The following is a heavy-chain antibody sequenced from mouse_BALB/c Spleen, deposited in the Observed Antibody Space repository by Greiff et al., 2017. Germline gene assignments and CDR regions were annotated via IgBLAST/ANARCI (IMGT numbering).Heavy chain of an antibody. Sequence: EVQLQQSGPGLVKPSQSLSLTCTVTGYSITSYYAWNWIRQFPGNKLEWMGYISYSGSTSYNPSLKSRISITRDTSKNQFFLQLNSVTTEDTATYYCARYYRYDDYAMDYWGQGTSVTVSS. CDR1: GYSITSYYA. D-gene: IGHD2-14*01. CDR3: ARYYRYDDYAMDY. V-gene: IGHV3-2*02. CDR2: ISYSGST. J-gene: IGHJ4*01.